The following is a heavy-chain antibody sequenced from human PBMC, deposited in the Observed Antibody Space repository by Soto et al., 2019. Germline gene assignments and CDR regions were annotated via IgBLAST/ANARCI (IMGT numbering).Heavy chain of an antibody. J-gene: IGHJ4*02. V-gene: IGHV1-8*01. CDR2: VNPNNGGT. D-gene: IGHD3-10*01. Sequence: QVQLVQSGAELKKPGASVKVSCKASGYTFSNYDMNWVRQATGQGPEWIGWVNPNNGGTGYAQKFQGRVTLTTDISTTTAYMELTSLRSEDTAIYYCAKVSRKGSAIDFDYWGQGTLITVSS. CDR1: GYTFSNYD. CDR3: AKVSRKGSAIDFDY.